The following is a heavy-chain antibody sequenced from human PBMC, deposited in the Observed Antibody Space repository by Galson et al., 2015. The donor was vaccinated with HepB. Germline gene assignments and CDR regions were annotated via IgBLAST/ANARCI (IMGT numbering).Heavy chain of an antibody. V-gene: IGHV3-30*14. CDR1: GFTFSSYA. CDR2: ISYDGSNK. Sequence: SLRLSCAASGFTFSSYAMHWVRQAPGKGLEWVAVISYDGSNKYYADTVKGRFTISRDNSKNTLYLQMDSLRAEDAAIYYCARGSTSYWRPLTYWGQGTLVTVSA. CDR3: ARGSTSYWRPLTY. D-gene: IGHD2-2*01. J-gene: IGHJ4*02.